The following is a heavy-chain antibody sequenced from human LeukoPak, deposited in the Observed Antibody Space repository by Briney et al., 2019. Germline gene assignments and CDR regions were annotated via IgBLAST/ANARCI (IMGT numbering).Heavy chain of an antibody. V-gene: IGHV3-23*01. CDR1: GFTFSSYA. CDR3: ARPVGYCSSTSCYDSDY. Sequence: GGSLRLSCAASGFTFSSYAMSWVRQAPRKGLEWVSAISGSGGSTYYADSVKGRFTISRDNSKNTLYLQMNSLRAEDTAVYYCARPVGYCSSTSCYDSDYWGQGTLVTVSS. J-gene: IGHJ4*02. CDR2: ISGSGGST. D-gene: IGHD2-2*01.